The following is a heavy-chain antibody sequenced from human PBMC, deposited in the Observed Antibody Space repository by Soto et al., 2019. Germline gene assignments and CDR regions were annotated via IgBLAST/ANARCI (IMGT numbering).Heavy chain of an antibody. J-gene: IGHJ4*02. CDR1: GFTFSSYW. CDR2: INSDGSST. Sequence: GGSLRLSCAASGFTFSSYWMHWVRQAPGKGLVWVSRINSDGSSTSYADSVKGRFTISRDNAKNTLYLQMNSLRAEDTAVYYCATGPTHGGNPPYYFDYWGQGTLVTVSS. CDR3: ATGPTHGGNPPYYFDY. D-gene: IGHD2-15*01. V-gene: IGHV3-74*01.